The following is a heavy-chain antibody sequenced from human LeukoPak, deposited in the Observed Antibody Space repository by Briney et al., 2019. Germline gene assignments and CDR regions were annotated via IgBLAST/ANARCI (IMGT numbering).Heavy chain of an antibody. CDR1: GFSFSSYA. CDR3: AKEIRHDYGDYAEY. J-gene: IGHJ4*02. D-gene: IGHD4-17*01. Sequence: GGSLRLSCVLSGFSFSSYATSWVRQAPGKGLEWVSAISGSGDITYFADSVQGRFTISRDNSKNTLYLQMNSLRAEDTAVYYCAKEIRHDYGDYAEYWGQGTLVTVSS. V-gene: IGHV3-23*01. CDR2: ISGSGDIT.